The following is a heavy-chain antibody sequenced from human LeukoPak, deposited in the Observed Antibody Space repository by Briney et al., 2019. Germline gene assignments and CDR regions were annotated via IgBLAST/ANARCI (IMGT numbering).Heavy chain of an antibody. CDR1: GFTFSSYA. CDR3: AKAPSGSIGAFDI. Sequence: QPGGSLRLSCAASGFTFSSYAMSWVRQAPGKGLEWVSAISGSGGSTYYADSVKGRFTISRDNSKNTLYLQMNGLRAEDTAVYYCAKAPSGSIGAFDIWGQGTMVTVSS. J-gene: IGHJ3*02. D-gene: IGHD1-26*01. CDR2: ISGSGGST. V-gene: IGHV3-23*01.